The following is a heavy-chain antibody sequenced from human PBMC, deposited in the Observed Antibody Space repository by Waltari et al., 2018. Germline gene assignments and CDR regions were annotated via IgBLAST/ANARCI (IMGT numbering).Heavy chain of an antibody. CDR1: GFTFRNAW. CDR2: IKIKAHGETT. V-gene: IGHV3-15*01. CDR3: TTGSVEGY. D-gene: IGHD2-15*01. J-gene: IGHJ4*02. Sequence: EVQLVESGGGLVKPGGSLRLSCAAYGFTFRNAWMNWVRQAPGKGLEWGARIKIKAHGETTDYAAPVRGRFTISRDDSKNTLYLQMNSLKTEDAAVYYCTTGSVEGYWGQGTLVTVSS.